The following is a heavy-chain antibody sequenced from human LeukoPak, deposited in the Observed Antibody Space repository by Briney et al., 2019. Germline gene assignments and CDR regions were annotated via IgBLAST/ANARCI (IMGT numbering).Heavy chain of an antibody. J-gene: IGHJ4*02. CDR2: ISPDGSNT. V-gene: IGHV3-64D*06. CDR1: GFTFSSYA. CDR3: VPKGTEGY. Sequence: PGGSLRLSCSASGFTFSSYAMHWVRQAPGKGLEYVSAISPDGSNTYYADSVKGRFSISRDNCKNTLYLQMSSLRPEDTAVYYCVPKGTEGYWGQGTLVTVSS.